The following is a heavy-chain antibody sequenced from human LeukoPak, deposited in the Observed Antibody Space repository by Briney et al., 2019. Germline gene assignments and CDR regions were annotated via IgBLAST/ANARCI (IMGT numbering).Heavy chain of an antibody. V-gene: IGHV4-59*01. CDR2: VASSGTS. CDR3: ARGFDYHASGYSFDI. CDR1: GDSLNTYY. D-gene: IGHD3-10*01. Sequence: SETLSLTCTVSGDSLNTYYWTWIRQTPGKDLEWIGFVASSGTSNYNPSLKSRVSISIDTSKNQFSLALTSVTPADTAVYYCARGFDYHASGYSFDIWGQGTMVTVSS. J-gene: IGHJ3*02.